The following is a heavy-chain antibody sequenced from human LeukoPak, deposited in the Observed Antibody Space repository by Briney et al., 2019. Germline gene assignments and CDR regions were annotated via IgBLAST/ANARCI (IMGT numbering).Heavy chain of an antibody. CDR2: ITNGGVTT. D-gene: IGHD6-19*01. Sequence: GGSLRLSCAASGFPFGSYAMSWVRQTSGKSLEWVSIITNGGVTTYYADSVRGRFTISRDNSKNILYLQMNSLRVEDTAVYYCVKLSSGSGSKFGFDAWGQGTLVTVSS. CDR3: VKLSSGSGSKFGFDA. V-gene: IGHV3-23*01. CDR1: GFPFGSYA. J-gene: IGHJ4*02.